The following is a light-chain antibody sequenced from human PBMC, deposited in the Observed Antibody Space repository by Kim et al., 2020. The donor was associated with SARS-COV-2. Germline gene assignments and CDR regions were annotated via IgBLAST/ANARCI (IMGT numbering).Light chain of an antibody. V-gene: IGKV1-27*01. CDR2: GAS. CDR3: QKYDSAPWT. J-gene: IGKJ1*01. Sequence: VGDKFTITGRASQVINNYSAWYQQKPGKAPTVLIYGASTLHSGVPSRFSGSGSGTDFTLTISSLQPEDVGTYYCQKYDSAPWTFGHGTKVDIK. CDR1: QVINNY.